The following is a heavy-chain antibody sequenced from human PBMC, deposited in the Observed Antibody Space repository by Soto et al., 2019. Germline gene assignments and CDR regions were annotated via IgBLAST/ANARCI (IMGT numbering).Heavy chain of an antibody. J-gene: IGHJ1*01. CDR2: ISYDGSNK. Sequence: QVQLVESGGGVVQPGRSLRLSCAASGFTFSSYAMHWVRQAPGKGLEWVAVISYDGSNKYYADSVKGRFTISRDNSKNTLYLQMNSLRAEDTAVYYCARDRDDYGHYTEYFQHWGQGTLVTVS. V-gene: IGHV3-30-3*01. D-gene: IGHD4-17*01. CDR3: ARDRDDYGHYTEYFQH. CDR1: GFTFSSYA.